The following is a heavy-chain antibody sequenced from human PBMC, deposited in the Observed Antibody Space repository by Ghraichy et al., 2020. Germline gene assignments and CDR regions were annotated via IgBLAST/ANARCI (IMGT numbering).Heavy chain of an antibody. Sequence: GGSLRLSCSASGFTFSSYAMHWVRQAPGKGLEYVSAISSNGGSTYYADSVKGRFTISRDNSKNTLYLQMSSLRAEDTAVYYCVKDRLSRFGELSSYYFDYWGQGTLVTVSS. J-gene: IGHJ4*02. CDR1: GFTFSSYA. D-gene: IGHD3-10*01. CDR2: ISSNGGST. V-gene: IGHV3-64D*09. CDR3: VKDRLSRFGELSSYYFDY.